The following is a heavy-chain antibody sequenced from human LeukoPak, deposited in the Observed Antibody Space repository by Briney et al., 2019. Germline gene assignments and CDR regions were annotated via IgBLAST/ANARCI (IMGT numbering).Heavy chain of an antibody. Sequence: GGSLRLSCVASGFTFSSYAMSWVRQAPGKGLQWVSAISGSGGSTYYADSVKGRFTISRDKSKNTLYLQMNSLRAEDTAVYYCAREDDSSGYYYNYWGQGTLVTVSS. CDR2: ISGSGGST. CDR3: AREDDSSGYYYNY. V-gene: IGHV3-23*01. J-gene: IGHJ4*02. D-gene: IGHD3-22*01. CDR1: GFTFSSYA.